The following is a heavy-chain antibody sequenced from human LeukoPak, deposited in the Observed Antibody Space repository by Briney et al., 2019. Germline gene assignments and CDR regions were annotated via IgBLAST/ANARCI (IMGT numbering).Heavy chain of an antibody. D-gene: IGHD2-15*01. CDR3: ARCQVVVAAAYYYGMDV. V-gene: IGHV3-53*01. J-gene: IGHJ6*02. Sequence: GGSLRLSCAASGFIVSNNDMSWVRQAPGKGLEWVSLIYSGGRTYYADSVKGRFTISRDNAKNSLYLQMNSLRAEDTAVYYCARCQVVVAAAYYYGMDVWGQGTTVTVSS. CDR1: GFIVSNND. CDR2: IYSGGRT.